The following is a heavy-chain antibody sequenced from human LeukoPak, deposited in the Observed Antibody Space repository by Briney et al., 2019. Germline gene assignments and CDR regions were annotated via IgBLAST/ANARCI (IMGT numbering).Heavy chain of an antibody. CDR1: GYSFTSYW. Sequence: GESLKISCKGSGYSFTSYWIAWVRQMPGKGLEWVGIIYPGDSDTRYSPSFQGQVTISADRSINTAYLQWSSLKASDTAMYYCARSTIVRANNFLYYYYMDVWGKGTMVTVSS. CDR2: IYPGDSDT. J-gene: IGHJ6*03. CDR3: ARSTIVRANNFLYYYYMDV. V-gene: IGHV5-51*01. D-gene: IGHD4-11*01.